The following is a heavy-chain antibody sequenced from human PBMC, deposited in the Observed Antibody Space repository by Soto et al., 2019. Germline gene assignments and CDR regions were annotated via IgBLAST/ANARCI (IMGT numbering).Heavy chain of an antibody. CDR2: VNPIVGMS. CDR3: ATSYGSGSTHFDS. V-gene: IGHV1-69*02. D-gene: IGHD3-10*01. Sequence: QVQLVQSGVEVKKPGSSVKVSCTASGGTFNSYTLNWVRQAPGQRLEWVGRVNPIVGMSSSASKFQGRVTMTAHKSTSTAYMVLTGLKSEDTALYYCATSYGSGSTHFDSWGQGTLVTVSS. J-gene: IGHJ4*02. CDR1: GGTFNSYT.